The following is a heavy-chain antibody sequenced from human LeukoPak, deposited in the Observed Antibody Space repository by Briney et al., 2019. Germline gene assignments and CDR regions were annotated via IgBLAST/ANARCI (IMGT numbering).Heavy chain of an antibody. CDR2: ISAYNGNT. J-gene: IGHJ6*03. Sequence: ASVKVSCKASGYTFTSYGISWVRQAPGQGLEWMGWISAYNGNTNYAQKLQGRVTMTTDTSTSTAYMELRSLRSDDTAVYYCARGRVLEWLREYYYYYMDVWGKGTTVTVSS. D-gene: IGHD3-3*01. V-gene: IGHV1-18*01. CDR3: ARGRVLEWLREYYYYYMDV. CDR1: GYTFTSYG.